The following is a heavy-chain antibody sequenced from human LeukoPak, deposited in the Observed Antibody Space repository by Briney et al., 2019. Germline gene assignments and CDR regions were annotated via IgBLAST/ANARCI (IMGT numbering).Heavy chain of an antibody. D-gene: IGHD2-21*01. V-gene: IGHV1-2*02. J-gene: IGHJ5*02. CDR2: LSPNSGCT. Sequence: GASVKVSYKPSGYTFIDYYIHLVRQAPGQGLEWMGWLSPNSGCTNYAQKFQGRVTMTRDTSINTAYMELSSLPSDDTAVYYCAKDLKVVNSYDTWFAPWGQGPPVTVSS. CDR1: GYTFIDYY. CDR3: AKDLKVVNSYDTWFAP.